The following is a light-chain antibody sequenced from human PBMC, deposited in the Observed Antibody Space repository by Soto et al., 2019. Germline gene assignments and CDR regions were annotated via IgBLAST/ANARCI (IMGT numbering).Light chain of an antibody. CDR2: AAF. Sequence: DTQMTQSPSSLSASVGDRVTITCRASQSISTYLNWYQQKPGKAPKLLIYAAFSLQSGVPSRFSGSGSGTDFTLTINRLEPEDFATYYCQQYKSYSRMFGQGTKVDIK. CDR3: QQYKSYSRM. V-gene: IGKV1-39*01. J-gene: IGKJ1*01. CDR1: QSISTY.